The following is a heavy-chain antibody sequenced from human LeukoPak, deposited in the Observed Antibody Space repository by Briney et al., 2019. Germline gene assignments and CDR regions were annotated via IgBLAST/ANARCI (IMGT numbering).Heavy chain of an antibody. V-gene: IGHV3-21*01. D-gene: IGHD3-22*01. CDR1: GFTFSSYS. Sequence: PGGSLRLSCAASGFTFSSYSMNWVRQAPGKGLEWVSSISSSSSYIYYADSVKGRFTISRDNAKNSLNLQMNSLRAEDTAVYYCARDSSGYLSYGMDVWGQGTTVTVSS. CDR2: ISSSSSYI. J-gene: IGHJ6*02. CDR3: ARDSSGYLSYGMDV.